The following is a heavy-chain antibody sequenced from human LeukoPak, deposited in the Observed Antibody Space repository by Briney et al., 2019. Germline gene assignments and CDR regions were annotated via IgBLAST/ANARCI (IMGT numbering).Heavy chain of an antibody. CDR2: ITGGGDSA. CDR1: GFTFSSHA. D-gene: IGHD3-22*01. V-gene: IGHV3-23*01. Sequence: GGSLRLSCGASGFTFSSHAMSWVRQTPERGLELVSAITGGGDSAYYPDSVKGRFTISRDNSENTLYLQMNNLGAEDTALYYCVSRDTGSGYYYWGQGTLVTVSS. J-gene: IGHJ4*02. CDR3: VSRDTGSGYYY.